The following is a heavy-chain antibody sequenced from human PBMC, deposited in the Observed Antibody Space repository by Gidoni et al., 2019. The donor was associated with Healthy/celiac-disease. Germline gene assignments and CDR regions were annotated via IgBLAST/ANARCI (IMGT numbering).Heavy chain of an antibody. CDR1: GFTFRSYA. J-gene: IGHJ4*02. V-gene: IGHV3-30-3*01. Sequence: QVQLVESGGGVVQPGGSLRLSCAASGFTFRSYAMHWVRQAPGKGLEWVAVISYDGTNKYYADSVKGRFTISRDNSKNTLYLQMNSLRAEDTAVYYCARVSGRYSYGYFDYWGQGTLVTVSS. D-gene: IGHD5-18*01. CDR2: ISYDGTNK. CDR3: ARVSGRYSYGYFDY.